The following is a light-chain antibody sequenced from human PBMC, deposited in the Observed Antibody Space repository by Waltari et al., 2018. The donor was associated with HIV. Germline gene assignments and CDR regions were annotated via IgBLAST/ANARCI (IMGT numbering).Light chain of an antibody. V-gene: IGKV4-1*01. CDR3: QQYYSTPPT. J-gene: IGKJ1*01. CDR2: WAS. CDR1: QSIFYSSKNANF. Sequence: DIVMTQSPHSLALSLGERATINCKSSQSIFYSSKNANFLAWYQQKPGQCPKLLIYWASKRASAVPDRFSGSGSRTDFTLSISSLQSEDVAVYFCQQYYSTPPTFGQGTRVEIK.